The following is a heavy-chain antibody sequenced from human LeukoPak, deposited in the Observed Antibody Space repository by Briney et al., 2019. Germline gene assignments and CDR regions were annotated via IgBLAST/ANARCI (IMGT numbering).Heavy chain of an antibody. V-gene: IGHV4-59*08. CDR2: ISYSGST. D-gene: IGHD6-13*01. CDR3: ARSGSSWSSFFDC. CDR1: GGSISSYY. J-gene: IGHJ4*02. Sequence: SETLSLTCTVSGGSISSYYWSWIRQPPGKGLEWIGYISYSGSTDYNPSLKSRVTISADTSKNQFSLKLSSLTAADTAVYYCARSGSSWSSFFDCWGQGTLVTVSS.